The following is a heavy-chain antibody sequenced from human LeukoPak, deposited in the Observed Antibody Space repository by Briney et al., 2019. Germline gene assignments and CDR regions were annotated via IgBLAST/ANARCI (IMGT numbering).Heavy chain of an antibody. CDR2: ISSSRTYI. CDR1: DFTFSAYT. V-gene: IGHV3-21*06. Sequence: PGGSLRLSCAASDFTFSAYTMNWIRLAPGKGLEWVSSISSSRTYIYYADSVKGRFTISGDNAKNSLYLQMNSLRAEDTALYFCARDSDYGDYFDHWGQGTLVTVSS. CDR3: ARDSDYGDYFDH. D-gene: IGHD4-17*01. J-gene: IGHJ4*02.